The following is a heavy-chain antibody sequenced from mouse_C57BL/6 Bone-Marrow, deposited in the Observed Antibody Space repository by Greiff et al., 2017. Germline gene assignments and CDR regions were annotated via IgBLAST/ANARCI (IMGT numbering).Heavy chain of an antibody. CDR3: ARGGFYYGSTYFDY. D-gene: IGHD1-1*01. Sequence: VQLQQSGAELMKPGASVKLSCKATGYTFTGYWIEWVKQRPGHGLEWIGEILPGSGSTNYNEKFKGKATFTADTSSNTAYMQLSSLTTEDAANYYCARGGFYYGSTYFDYWGQGTTLTVSS. V-gene: IGHV1-9*01. CDR2: ILPGSGST. CDR1: GYTFTGYW. J-gene: IGHJ2*01.